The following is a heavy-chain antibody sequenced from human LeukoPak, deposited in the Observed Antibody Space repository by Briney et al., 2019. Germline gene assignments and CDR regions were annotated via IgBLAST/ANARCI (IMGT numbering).Heavy chain of an antibody. Sequence: SETLSLTCAVSGGSISSGGYSWSWIRQPPGKGLEWIGYIYHSGSTYYNPSLKSRVTISVDRSKNQFSLKLSSVTAADMAVYYCARGGNSSSSLFDYWGQGTLVTVSS. CDR1: GGSISSGGYS. V-gene: IGHV4-30-2*01. J-gene: IGHJ4*02. CDR2: IYHSGST. CDR3: ARGGNSSSSLFDY. D-gene: IGHD6-6*01.